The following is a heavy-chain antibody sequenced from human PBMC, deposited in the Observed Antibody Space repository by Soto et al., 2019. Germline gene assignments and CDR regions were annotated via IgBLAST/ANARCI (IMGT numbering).Heavy chain of an antibody. J-gene: IGHJ4*02. D-gene: IGHD6-19*01. V-gene: IGHV3-23*01. CDR2: ISGSGGST. CDR1: GFTFSSYA. CDR3: AKVIPFRTNIAVAGYFDY. Sequence: GGSLRLSCAASGFTFSSYAMSWVRQAPGKELEKVSAISGSGGSTYYADSVKGRFTISRDNSKNTLYLQMNSLRAEDTAVYYFAKVIPFRTNIAVAGYFDYWGQGTLVTVSS.